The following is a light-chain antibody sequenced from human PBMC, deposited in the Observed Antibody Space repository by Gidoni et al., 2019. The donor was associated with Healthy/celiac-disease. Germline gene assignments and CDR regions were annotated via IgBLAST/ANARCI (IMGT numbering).Light chain of an antibody. CDR2: AAS. CDR3: QQYYSYPRT. Sequence: AIRMTQSPSSLSASTGDRVTITCRASQGISSYLAWYQQKPGKAPKLLIYAASTLQSGVPSRFSGRGSGTDFTLTISCLQSEDFETYYCQQYYSYPRTFGQGTKVEIK. V-gene: IGKV1-8*01. J-gene: IGKJ1*01. CDR1: QGISSY.